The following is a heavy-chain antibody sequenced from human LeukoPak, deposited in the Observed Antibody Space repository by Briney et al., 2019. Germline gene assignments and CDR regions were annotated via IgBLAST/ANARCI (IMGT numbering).Heavy chain of an antibody. CDR3: ARYCGAASCYSGFDY. Sequence: GGSLRLSCAASGFTFSSYSMNWVRQAPGKGLEWVSSISSSSSYIYYADSVKGRFTISRDNSKNTLYLQMNSLGGEDTALYYCARYCGAASCYSGFDYWGQGTLVTVAS. CDR1: GFTFSSYS. CDR2: ISSSSSYI. J-gene: IGHJ4*02. D-gene: IGHD2-15*01. V-gene: IGHV3-21*04.